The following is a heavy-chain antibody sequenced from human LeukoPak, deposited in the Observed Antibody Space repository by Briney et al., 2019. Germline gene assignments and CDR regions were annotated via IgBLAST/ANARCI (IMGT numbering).Heavy chain of an antibody. CDR3: ARSPVEVDGFDI. CDR1: GFTFDDYG. J-gene: IGHJ3*02. Sequence: PGGSLRLSCAASGFTFDDYGMSWVRQAPGKGLEWVSGINWNGGSTGYADSVKGRFTISRDNAKNSLYLQMNSLRAEDTAVYYCARSPVEVDGFDIWGQGTMVTVSS. V-gene: IGHV3-20*04. CDR2: INWNGGST. D-gene: IGHD2-2*01.